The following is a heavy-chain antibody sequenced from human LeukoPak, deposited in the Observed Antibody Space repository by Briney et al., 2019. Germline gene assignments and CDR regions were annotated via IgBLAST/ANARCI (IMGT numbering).Heavy chain of an antibody. CDR3: ASGYDTYGMDV. CDR1: GFTFTNAW. J-gene: IGHJ6*02. D-gene: IGHD5-12*01. CDR2: ISGSGGST. Sequence: GGSLRLSCAASGFTFTNAWMHWVRQAPGKGLEWVSAISGSGGSTYYADSVKGRFTISRDNSKNTLYLQMNSLRAEDTAVYYCASGYDTYGMDVWGQGTTVTVSS. V-gene: IGHV3-23*01.